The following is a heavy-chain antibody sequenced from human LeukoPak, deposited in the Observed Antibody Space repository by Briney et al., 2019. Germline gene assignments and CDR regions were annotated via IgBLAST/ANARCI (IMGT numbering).Heavy chain of an antibody. Sequence: GGSLRLSCAASGFTFSSYWMSWVRQAPGTGLEWASAISGSGGSTYYADSVKGRFTISRDNSKNTLYLQMNSLRAEDTAVYYCAKFLGVVPAARYYFDYWGQGTLVTVPS. CDR1: GFTFSSYW. CDR2: ISGSGGST. D-gene: IGHD2-2*01. J-gene: IGHJ4*02. V-gene: IGHV3-23*01. CDR3: AKFLGVVPAARYYFDY.